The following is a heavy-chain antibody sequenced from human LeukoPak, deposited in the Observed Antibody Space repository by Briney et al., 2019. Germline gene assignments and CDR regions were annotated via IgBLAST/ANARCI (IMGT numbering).Heavy chain of an antibody. CDR1: GGTFSSYA. V-gene: IGHV1-69*05. J-gene: IGHJ4*02. CDR3: ARDLVVVPAAPGGY. CDR2: IIPIFGTT. D-gene: IGHD2-2*01. Sequence: ASVRVSCKASGGTFSSYAISWVRQAPGHGLEWMGGIIPIFGTTNYAQKFQGRVTMTTDTSTTIAYMELRSLRSDDTAVYYCARDLVVVPAAPGGYWGQGTLVTVSS.